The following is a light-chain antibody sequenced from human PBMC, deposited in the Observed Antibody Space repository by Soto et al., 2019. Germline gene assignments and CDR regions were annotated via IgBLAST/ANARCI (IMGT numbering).Light chain of an antibody. J-gene: IGKJ4*01. Sequence: EIVMTQSPATLSVSPGERATLSCRASQSVSSNLAWYQQKPGQAPRLLIYGASTRATGIPARFSGSRSGTEFTLTLSSLQSEDFAVYYCQQYNNWPPLTFGGGTKVEIK. V-gene: IGKV3-15*01. CDR2: GAS. CDR1: QSVSSN. CDR3: QQYNNWPPLT.